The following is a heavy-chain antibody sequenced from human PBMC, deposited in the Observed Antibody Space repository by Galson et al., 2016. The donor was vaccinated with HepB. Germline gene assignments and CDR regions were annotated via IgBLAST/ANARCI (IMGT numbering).Heavy chain of an antibody. D-gene: IGHD4-23*01. CDR2: FDPDDGKP. CDR3: ASSPPPTWKLLLYYSYYYMAV. Sequence: SVKVSCKVSGHTLTDLSIHWVRQAPGKGLEWMGGFDPDDGKPIYAQKFKGRVTVTEDTSTDTAFMQLSGLRSDDTAVYYCASSPPPTWKLLLYYSYYYMAVWGHGTTVTVSS. CDR1: GHTLTDLS. J-gene: IGHJ6*02. V-gene: IGHV1-24*01.